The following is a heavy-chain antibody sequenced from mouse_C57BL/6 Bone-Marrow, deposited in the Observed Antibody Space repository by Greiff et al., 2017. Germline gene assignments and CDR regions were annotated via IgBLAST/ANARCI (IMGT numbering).Heavy chain of an antibody. D-gene: IGHD1-1*01. CDR2: IDPSDSYT. CDR1: GYTFTSYW. CDR3: ARGYDTTGYYYAIDY. J-gene: IGHJ4*01. Sequence: QVQLQQPGAELVKPGASVKLSCKASGYTFTSYWMQWVKQRPGQGLEWIGEIDPSDSYTNYNQKFKGKATLTVDTSSSTAYMQLSSLTSEDSAVYYCARGYDTTGYYYAIDYWGQGTSVTVSA. V-gene: IGHV1-50*01.